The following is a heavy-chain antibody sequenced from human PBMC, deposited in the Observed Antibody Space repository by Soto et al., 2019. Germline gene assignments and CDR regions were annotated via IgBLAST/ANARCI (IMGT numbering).Heavy chain of an antibody. CDR1: GDSVSSSSVT. J-gene: IGHJ5*01. CDR2: TYYRSKWYN. CDR3: VRLIGNSWLDF. D-gene: IGHD1-26*01. V-gene: IGHV6-1*01. Sequence: QVQLQQSEPGLVKPSQTLSLTCAISGDSVSSSSVTWNWIRQSPSRGLEWLGRTYYRSKWYNDYAESVKSRITINPDTSKNQFSLHLNSVTPEDTAVYYCVRLIGNSWLDFWGQGTLVTVFS.